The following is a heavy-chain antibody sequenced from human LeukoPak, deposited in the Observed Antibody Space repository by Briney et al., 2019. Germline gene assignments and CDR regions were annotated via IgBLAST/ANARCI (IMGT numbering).Heavy chain of an antibody. J-gene: IGHJ4*02. CDR1: GYTFTSYY. CDR2: INPSGGST. CDR3: AREGSTVAGTGYFDY. Sequence: ASVKVSCKASGYTFTSYYMHWVRLAPGQGLEWMGIINPSGGSTSYAQKFQGRVTMTRDTSTSTVYMELSSLRSEDTAVYYCAREGSTVAGTGYFDYWGQGTLVTVSS. V-gene: IGHV1-46*01. D-gene: IGHD6-19*01.